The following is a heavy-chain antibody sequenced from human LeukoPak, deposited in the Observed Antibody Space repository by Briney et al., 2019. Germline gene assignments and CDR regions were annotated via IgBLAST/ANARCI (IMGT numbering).Heavy chain of an antibody. J-gene: IGHJ4*02. CDR2: ISYDGSNK. V-gene: IGHV3-30*18. CDR3: AKEGGGGYFDY. CDR1: GFTFSSYG. Sequence: GRSLRLSCAASGFTFSSYGMHWVRQAPGKGLEWVAVISYDGSNKYYADSVKGRFTISRDNSKNTLYLQMNSLRAEDTAVYYCAKEGGGGYFDYWGQGTLVTVSS. D-gene: IGHD1-26*01.